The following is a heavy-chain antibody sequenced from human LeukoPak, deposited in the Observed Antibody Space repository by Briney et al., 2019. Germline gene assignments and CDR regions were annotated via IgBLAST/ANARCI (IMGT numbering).Heavy chain of an antibody. Sequence: GGSLRLSCAASGFTFSDYYMSWIRQAPGKGLEWVSYISSSSSVIYFTDSVKGRFTISRDIAKNSLYLQMNSLRAEDTAVYYCARKVRGDYFDYWGQGTLVTVSS. CDR2: ISSSSSVI. D-gene: IGHD3-10*01. CDR3: ARKVRGDYFDY. CDR1: GFTFSDYY. V-gene: IGHV3-11*04. J-gene: IGHJ4*02.